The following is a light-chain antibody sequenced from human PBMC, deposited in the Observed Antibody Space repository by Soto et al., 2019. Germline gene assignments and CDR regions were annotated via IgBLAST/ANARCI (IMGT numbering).Light chain of an antibody. CDR1: QSISSA. V-gene: IGKV3-11*01. Sequence: DIVLAQSPATLSLFPGERATLSCRALQSISSALAWYQHKPGQAPRLLIYDASNRATGIPARFSGSGAGTDFTLTISSLEPEDFAVYYCQQRSNWPRTFGQGTRLEIK. J-gene: IGKJ5*01. CDR3: QQRSNWPRT. CDR2: DAS.